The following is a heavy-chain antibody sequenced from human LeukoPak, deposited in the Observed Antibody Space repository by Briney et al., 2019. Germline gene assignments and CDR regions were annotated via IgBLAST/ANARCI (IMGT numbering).Heavy chain of an antibody. D-gene: IGHD3-10*01. CDR3: AKDMRLSDGSGSYQYYYYGMDV. Sequence: GGSLRLSCAASGFTFSTYWMHWVRQPPGKGPVWVSRINSDGSDTSYADSVKGRFTISRDNAKNSLYLQMNSLRAEDTALYYCAKDMRLSDGSGSYQYYYYGMDVWGQGTTVTVSS. J-gene: IGHJ6*02. V-gene: IGHV3-74*01. CDR1: GFTFSTYW. CDR2: INSDGSDT.